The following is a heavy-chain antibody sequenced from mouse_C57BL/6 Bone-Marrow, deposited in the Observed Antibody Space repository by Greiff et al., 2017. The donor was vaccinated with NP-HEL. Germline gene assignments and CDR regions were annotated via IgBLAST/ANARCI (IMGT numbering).Heavy chain of an antibody. Sequence: QVQLQQPGAELVRPGSSVKLSCQASGYTFTSYWMDWVQQRPGQGLEWIGNIYPSDSANHYNQKFKDKATLTVDKSSSTAYMHLISLTSEDSAVYYCARKGLAYWGQGTLVTVSA. CDR1: GYTFTSYW. CDR2: IYPSDSAN. V-gene: IGHV1-61*01. D-gene: IGHD3-3*01. CDR3: ARKGLAY. J-gene: IGHJ3*01.